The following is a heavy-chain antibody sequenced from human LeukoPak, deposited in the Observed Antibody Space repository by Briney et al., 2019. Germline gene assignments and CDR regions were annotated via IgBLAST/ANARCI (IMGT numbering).Heavy chain of an antibody. CDR3: AKAGSDAVVTLLYNWFDP. Sequence: GRSLRLSCAASGFTFDDYAMPWVRQAPGKGLEWVSGISWNSGSTGYADSVKGRFTISRDNAKNSLYLQMNSLRAEDTALYYCAKAGSDAVVTLLYNWFDPWGQGTLVTVSS. V-gene: IGHV3-9*01. J-gene: IGHJ5*02. D-gene: IGHD4-23*01. CDR2: ISWNSGST. CDR1: GFTFDDYA.